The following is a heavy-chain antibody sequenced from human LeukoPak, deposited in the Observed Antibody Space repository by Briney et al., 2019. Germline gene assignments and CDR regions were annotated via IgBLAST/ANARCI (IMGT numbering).Heavy chain of an antibody. V-gene: IGHV4-39*01. CDR1: GVSISSSYSY. CDR2: IYHTGNT. Sequence: KSSETLSLTCTVAGVSISSSYSYWGWIRQPPGMGLEWIGSIYHTGNTYYNASLKSQVSISIDTSKNQFSLKLTSVTAADTAVYYCARAATRVQFDYWGQGTLVTVSS. J-gene: IGHJ4*02. D-gene: IGHD1-1*01. CDR3: ARAATRVQFDY.